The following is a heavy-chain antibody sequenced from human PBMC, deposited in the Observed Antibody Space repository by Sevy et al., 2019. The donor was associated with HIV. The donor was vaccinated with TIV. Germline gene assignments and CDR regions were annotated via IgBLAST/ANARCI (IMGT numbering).Heavy chain of an antibody. V-gene: IGHV3-9*01. CDR2: ISWNSGSI. J-gene: IGHJ6*02. D-gene: IGHD5-18*01. CDR1: GFTFSSYS. CDR3: AKGYRYGLPIQYGMDV. Sequence: GGSLRLSCAASGFTFSSYSMNWVRQAPGKGLEWVSGISWNSGSIGYADSVKGRFTISRDNAKNSLYLQMNSLRPEDTALYYCAKGYRYGLPIQYGMDVWGQGTTVTVSS.